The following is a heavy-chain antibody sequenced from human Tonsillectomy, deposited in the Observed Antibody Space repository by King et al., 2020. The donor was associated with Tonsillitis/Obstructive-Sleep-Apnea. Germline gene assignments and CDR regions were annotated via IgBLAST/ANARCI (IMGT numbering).Heavy chain of an antibody. CDR2: IYYTGST. CDR3: AGQYYDFSPAS. CDR1: GGSINIGSYY. D-gene: IGHD3-3*01. Sequence: QLQESGPGLVKPSETLSLTCTVSGGSINIGSYYWGWIRQPPGNGLEWIVTIYYTGSTYYSPSLKSRVTISVDTSKNHFSLKLSSVTAADTAVYYCAGQYYDFSPASWGQGKMVTVSS. V-gene: IGHV4-39*02. J-gene: IGHJ3*01.